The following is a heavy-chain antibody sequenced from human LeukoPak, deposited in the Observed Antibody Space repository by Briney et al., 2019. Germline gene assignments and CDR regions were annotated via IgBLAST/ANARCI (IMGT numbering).Heavy chain of an antibody. Sequence: SETLSLTCDVFGGSFNDYFWSWIRQPPGKGLEWIGYIYYSGSTNYNPSLKSRVTISVDTSKNKFSLKLSSVTAADTALYYCARVLMDTAMVLSVRAFDIWGQGTMVTVSS. V-gene: IGHV4-59*01. D-gene: IGHD5-18*01. CDR3: ARVLMDTAMVLSVRAFDI. CDR1: GGSFNDYF. CDR2: IYYSGST. J-gene: IGHJ3*02.